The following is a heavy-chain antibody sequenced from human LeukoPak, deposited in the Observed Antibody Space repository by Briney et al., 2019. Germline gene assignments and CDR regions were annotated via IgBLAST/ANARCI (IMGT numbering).Heavy chain of an antibody. Sequence: GASVKVSYKASGYTFTSYGISWVRQAPGQGLEWMGWISAYNGNTNYAQKLQGRVTMTTDTSTSTAYMELRSLRSDDTAVYYCARDRGSGMYGKEKGFDYWGQGTLVTVSS. CDR1: GYTFTSYG. J-gene: IGHJ4*02. V-gene: IGHV1-18*01. CDR2: ISAYNGNT. CDR3: ARDRGSGMYGKEKGFDY. D-gene: IGHD3-10*01.